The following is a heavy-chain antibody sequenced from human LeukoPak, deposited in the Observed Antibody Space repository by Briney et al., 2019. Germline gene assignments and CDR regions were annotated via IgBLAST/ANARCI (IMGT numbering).Heavy chain of an antibody. J-gene: IGHJ3*02. CDR3: SIVTPPAADDFDI. Sequence: GGSLRLSCAASGFTFDDYAMHWVRQAPWKGLEWVSGISWNSGSIGYADSVKGRFTISRDNAKNSLYLQMNSLRAEDTAVYYCSIVTPPAADDFDIWGQGTMVTVSS. CDR1: GFTFDDYA. V-gene: IGHV3-9*01. D-gene: IGHD2-21*02. CDR2: ISWNSGSI.